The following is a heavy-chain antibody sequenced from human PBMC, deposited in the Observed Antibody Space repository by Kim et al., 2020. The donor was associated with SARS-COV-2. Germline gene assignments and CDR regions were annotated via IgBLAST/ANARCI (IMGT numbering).Heavy chain of an antibody. D-gene: IGHD3-10*01. CDR3: AKDGSGSYFPGYFDY. V-gene: IGHV3-30*18. CDR1: GFTFSSYG. CDR2: ISYDGSNK. Sequence: GGSLRLSCAASGFTFSSYGMHWVRQAPGKGLEWVAVISYDGSNKYYADSVKGRFTISRDNSKNTLYLQMNSLRAEDTAVYYCAKDGSGSYFPGYFDYWGQGTLVTVSS. J-gene: IGHJ4*02.